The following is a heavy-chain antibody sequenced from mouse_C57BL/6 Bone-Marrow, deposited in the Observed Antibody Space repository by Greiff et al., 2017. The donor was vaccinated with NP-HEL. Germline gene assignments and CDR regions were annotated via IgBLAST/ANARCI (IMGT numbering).Heavy chain of an antibody. Sequence: QVQLQQPGAELVMPGASVKLSCKASGYTFTSYWMHWVKQRPGQGLEWIGEIDPSDSYTNYNQKFKGKSTLTVDKSSSTAYMQLSSLTSEDSAVYYCARSYYYGSSPMAMDYWGQGTSVTVSS. V-gene: IGHV1-69*01. CDR2: IDPSDSYT. CDR3: ARSYYYGSSPMAMDY. D-gene: IGHD1-1*01. CDR1: GYTFTSYW. J-gene: IGHJ4*01.